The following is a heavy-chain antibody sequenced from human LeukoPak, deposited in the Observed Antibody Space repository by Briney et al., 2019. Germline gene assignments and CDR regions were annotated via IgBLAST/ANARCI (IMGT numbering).Heavy chain of an antibody. V-gene: IGHV3-23*01. CDR3: AKLDCSGSYSHPDYFDY. D-gene: IGHD1-26*01. Sequence: GGSLRLSCAASGFTFSSYAMSWVRQAPGKGLEWVSAISGSGGSTYYADSVKGRFTISRDNSKNTLYLQMNSLRAEDTAVYYCAKLDCSGSYSHPDYFDYWGQGTLVTVSS. J-gene: IGHJ4*02. CDR2: ISGSGGST. CDR1: GFTFSSYA.